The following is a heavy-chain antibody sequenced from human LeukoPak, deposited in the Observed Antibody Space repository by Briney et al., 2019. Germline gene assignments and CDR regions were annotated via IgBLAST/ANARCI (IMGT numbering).Heavy chain of an antibody. D-gene: IGHD3-10*01. CDR3: ARGSLMIRGAYNWFDP. CDR2: INHSGST. V-gene: IGHV4-34*01. Sequence: SETLCLTCTVSGGYISSYYWSWIRQPPGKGLEWIGEINHSGSTNYNPSLKSRVTISVGTSKNQFSLKLSSVTAADTAVYYCARGSLMIRGAYNWFDPWGQGTLVTVSS. CDR1: GGYISSYY. J-gene: IGHJ5*02.